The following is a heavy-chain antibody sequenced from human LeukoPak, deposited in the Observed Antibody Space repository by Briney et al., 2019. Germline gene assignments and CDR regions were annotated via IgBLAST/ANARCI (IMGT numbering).Heavy chain of an antibody. D-gene: IGHD3-10*01. Sequence: SETLSLTCSVSGASINSDYWSWIRQTPGKGLEWIGYIFYSGSTNYNPSLKGRVTVSVDTSKNQFSLKLMSVTAADTAVYYCARDSGTTGEVKFDPWGQGTLVTVSS. CDR3: ARDSGTTGEVKFDP. J-gene: IGHJ5*02. V-gene: IGHV4-59*12. CDR2: IFYSGST. CDR1: GASINSDY.